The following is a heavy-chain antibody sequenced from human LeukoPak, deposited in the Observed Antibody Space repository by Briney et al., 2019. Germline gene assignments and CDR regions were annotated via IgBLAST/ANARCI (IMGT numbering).Heavy chain of an antibody. J-gene: IGHJ4*02. D-gene: IGHD1-1*01. Sequence: GGSLRLSCAASGSTFSSFWMGWVRQAPGKGLEWVASIKFDESEKHHVDSVEGRFTISRDNAKSSLYLQMNSLRAEDTAVYFCSRVTTNGYFEYWGQGTLVTVSS. V-gene: IGHV3-7*04. CDR1: GSTFSSFW. CDR3: SRVTTNGYFEY. CDR2: IKFDESEK.